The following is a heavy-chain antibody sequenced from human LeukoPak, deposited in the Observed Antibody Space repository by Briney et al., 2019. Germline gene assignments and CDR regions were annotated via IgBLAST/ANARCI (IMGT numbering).Heavy chain of an antibody. Sequence: ASETLSPTCTVSGGSISSSSYYWGWIRQPPGKGLEWIGSIYYSGSTYYNPSLKSRVTISVDTSKNQFSLKLSSVTAADTAVYYCARGRGSYGDLPNKKLYYFDYWGQGTLVTVSS. J-gene: IGHJ4*02. CDR3: ARGRGSYGDLPNKKLYYFDY. D-gene: IGHD4-17*01. V-gene: IGHV4-39*01. CDR2: IYYSGST. CDR1: GGSISSSSYY.